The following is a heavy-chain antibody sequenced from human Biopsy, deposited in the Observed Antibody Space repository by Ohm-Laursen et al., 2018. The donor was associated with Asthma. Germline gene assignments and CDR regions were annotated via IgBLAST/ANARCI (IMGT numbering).Heavy chain of an antibody. CDR2: VYYSGST. Sequence: PGTLSLTCTVSGGSINNFYWSWIRQPPGKGLESIGHVYYSGSTNYNPSLKSRVTMSLDTSKNQFSLRLTSVTPADTAVYYCARLADCSGGACYSYGWFDPWGQGTRVTVSS. V-gene: IGHV4-59*01. D-gene: IGHD2-15*01. J-gene: IGHJ5*02. CDR1: GGSINNFY. CDR3: ARLADCSGGACYSYGWFDP.